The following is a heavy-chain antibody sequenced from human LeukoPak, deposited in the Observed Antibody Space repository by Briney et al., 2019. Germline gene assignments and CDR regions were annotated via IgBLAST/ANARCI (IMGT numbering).Heavy chain of an antibody. Sequence: ASVKVSCKASGYTFTSYGISWVRQAPGQGLEWMGWISAYNGNTNYAQKLQGRVTMTTDTSTSTAYMELRSLRSDDTAVYYCARDRNLNIVVVPAGDYWGQGTLVTVSS. CDR2: ISAYNGNT. J-gene: IGHJ4*02. CDR3: ARDRNLNIVVVPAGDY. V-gene: IGHV1-18*01. CDR1: GYTFTSYG. D-gene: IGHD2-2*01.